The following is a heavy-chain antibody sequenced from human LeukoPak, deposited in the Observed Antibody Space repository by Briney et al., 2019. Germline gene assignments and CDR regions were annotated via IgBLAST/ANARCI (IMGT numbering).Heavy chain of an antibody. V-gene: IGHV3-49*04. D-gene: IGHD5-18*01. J-gene: IGHJ6*02. CDR2: IRSKAYGGTT. Sequence: GGSLRLSCTASGFTFGDHAMSWVRQAPGKGLEWVGFIRSKAYGGTTEYAAPVKGRFTISRDDYTSIAYLRMNSLKTEDTAVYSCPRGGIQRWLSYGMAVWGQGTTVIVSS. CDR3: PRGGIQRWLSYGMAV. CDR1: GFTFGDHA.